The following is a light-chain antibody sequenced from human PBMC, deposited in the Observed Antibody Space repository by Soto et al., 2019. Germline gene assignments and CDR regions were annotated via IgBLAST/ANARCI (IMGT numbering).Light chain of an antibody. CDR2: DVS. J-gene: IGLJ1*01. Sequence: QSVLTQAASVSGSPGQSITISCTRTSSDVGGYNYVSWYQQHPGKAPKFMIYDVSNRPSGVSNRFSGSKSGNTASLTISGLQAEDEADYYCSSYTTSNTRQIVFGTGTKVTVL. V-gene: IGLV2-14*01. CDR1: SSDVGGYNY. CDR3: SSYTTSNTRQIV.